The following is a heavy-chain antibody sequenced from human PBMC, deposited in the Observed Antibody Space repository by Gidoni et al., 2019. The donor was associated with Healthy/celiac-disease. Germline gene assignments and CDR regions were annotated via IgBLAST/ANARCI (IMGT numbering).Heavy chain of an antibody. CDR2: IYWDDDK. D-gene: IGHD4-17*01. CDR1: GFSLSTSGVG. V-gene: IGHV2-5*02. J-gene: IGHJ6*02. CDR3: AHRSHGYYNYYYGMDV. Sequence: QITLKESGPTLVKPTQTLTLTCTFSGFSLSTSGVGGGWIRQPPGKALEWLALIYWDDDKRYSPSLKSRLTITKDTSKNQVVLTMTNMDPVDTATYYCAHRSHGYYNYYYGMDVWGQGTTVTVSS.